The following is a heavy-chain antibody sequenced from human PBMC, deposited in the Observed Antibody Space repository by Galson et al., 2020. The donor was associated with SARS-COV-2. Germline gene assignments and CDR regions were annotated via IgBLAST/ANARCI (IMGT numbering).Heavy chain of an antibody. D-gene: IGHD5-18*01. CDR1: GFPFRTYS. CDR3: ARDEGIRGYNYGRLYYGMDV. J-gene: IGHJ6*02. Sequence: NSGGSLRLSCAASGFPFRTYSMNWVRLAPGKGLEWVSSLSTSSSYTYYVDSVKGRFSISRDNPRNSLYLQMNSLRAEDTAVYYCARDEGIRGYNYGRLYYGMDVWGQGTTVTVSS. CDR2: LSTSSSYT. V-gene: IGHV3-21*01.